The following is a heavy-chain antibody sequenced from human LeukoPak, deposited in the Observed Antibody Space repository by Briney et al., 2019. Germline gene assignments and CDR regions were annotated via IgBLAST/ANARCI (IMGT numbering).Heavy chain of an antibody. V-gene: IGHV1-8*01. CDR3: ARAPGGVGAIDTFDI. J-gene: IGHJ3*02. Sequence: ASVNVSCKASGYTFTSYDINWVRQATGQGLEWMGWMNPNSGNTGYAQKLQGRVTMTRNTSISTAYMELSSLRSEDTAVYYCARAPGGVGAIDTFDIWGQGTMVTVSS. D-gene: IGHD1-26*01. CDR2: MNPNSGNT. CDR1: GYTFTSYD.